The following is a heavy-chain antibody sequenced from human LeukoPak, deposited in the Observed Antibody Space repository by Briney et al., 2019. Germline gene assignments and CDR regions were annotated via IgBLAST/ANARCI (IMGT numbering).Heavy chain of an antibody. D-gene: IGHD3-22*01. J-gene: IGHJ3*02. CDR1: GYTFTSYG. CDR2: ISAYNGNT. V-gene: IGHV1-18*01. CDR3: ARIPYYYDSSGNDAFDI. Sequence: GASVKVSCKASGYTFTSYGISWVRQAPGQGLEWMGWISAYNGNTNYAQKLQGRVTMTTDTSTSTAYMELRSLRSDDTAVYYCARIPYYYDSSGNDAFDIWGQGTMVTVSS.